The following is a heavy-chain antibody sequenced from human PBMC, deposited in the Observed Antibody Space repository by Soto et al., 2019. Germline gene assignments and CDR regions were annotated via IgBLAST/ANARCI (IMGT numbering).Heavy chain of an antibody. J-gene: IGHJ4*02. Sequence: LRLSCAASGFTFSTYAMSWVRQAPGKGLEWVSAISGSGSSTYYADSVKGRFTISRDNSKKTLYLQMNSLRAEDTAVYYCAKVEQQLILGAIDYWGQGTLVTVSS. CDR3: AKVEQQLILGAIDY. CDR2: ISGSGSST. D-gene: IGHD6-13*01. CDR1: GFTFSTYA. V-gene: IGHV3-23*01.